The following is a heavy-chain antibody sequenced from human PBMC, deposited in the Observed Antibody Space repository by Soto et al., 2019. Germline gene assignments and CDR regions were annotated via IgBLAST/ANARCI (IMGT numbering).Heavy chain of an antibody. V-gene: IGHV3-23*01. CDR2: TGISGRTT. Sequence: RLSCAASGFSVNTYAMSWVRQAPGKGLEWVSTTGISGRTTYYADSVKGRFTVSRDDSKNTLDLQMSSLRAEDTAVYYCATVHNTSRSFDYWGQGTLVTVSS. D-gene: IGHD1-20*01. J-gene: IGHJ4*02. CDR1: GFSVNTYA. CDR3: ATVHNTSRSFDY.